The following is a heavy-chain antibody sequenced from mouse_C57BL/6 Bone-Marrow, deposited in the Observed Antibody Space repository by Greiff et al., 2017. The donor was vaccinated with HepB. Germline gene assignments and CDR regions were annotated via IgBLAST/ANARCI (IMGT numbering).Heavy chain of an antibody. CDR1: GFSLTSYG. CDR2: IWSGGST. CDR3: ARNSNYRGRMDY. J-gene: IGHJ4*01. D-gene: IGHD2-5*01. Sequence: QVHVKQSGPGLVQPSQSLSITCTVSGFSLTSYGVHWVRQSPGKGLEWLGVIWSGGSTDYNAAFISRLSISKDNSKSQVFFKMNSLQADDTAIYYCARNSNYRGRMDYWGQGTSVTVSS. V-gene: IGHV2-2*01.